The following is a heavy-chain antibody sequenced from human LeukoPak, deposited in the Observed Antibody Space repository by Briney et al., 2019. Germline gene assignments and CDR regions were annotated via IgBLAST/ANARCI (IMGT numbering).Heavy chain of an antibody. CDR2: ISAYNGNT. Sequence: ASVKVSCKASGYTFTSYGISWVRQAPGQGLEWMGWISAYNGNTNYAQKLQGRVTMTTDTSTSTAYMELSSLRSEDTAVYYCARGRQNPMASGYYYNFDYWGQGTLVTVSS. CDR3: ARGRQNPMASGYYYNFDY. V-gene: IGHV1-18*01. D-gene: IGHD3-22*01. CDR1: GYTFTSYG. J-gene: IGHJ4*02.